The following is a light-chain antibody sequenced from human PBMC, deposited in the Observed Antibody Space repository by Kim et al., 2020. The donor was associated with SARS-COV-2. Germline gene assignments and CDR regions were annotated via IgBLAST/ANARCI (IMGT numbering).Light chain of an antibody. CDR3: QQYGSSPLYT. J-gene: IGKJ2*01. CDR1: QSVSSTF. CDR2: GAS. Sequence: SPGERATLSCRASQSVSSTFLAWYQQTPGQAPRLLIYGASSRATGIPDRFSGNGSGTDFTLTISRLEPEDFAVYYCQQYGSSPLYTFGQGTKLEI. V-gene: IGKV3-20*01.